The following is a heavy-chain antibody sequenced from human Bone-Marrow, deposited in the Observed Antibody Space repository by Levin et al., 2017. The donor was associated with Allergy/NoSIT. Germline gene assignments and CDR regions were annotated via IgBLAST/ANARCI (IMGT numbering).Heavy chain of an antibody. D-gene: IGHD6-19*01. V-gene: IGHV1-2*02. CDR3: ARGPHGAVPGSYHYALDV. CDR1: GYTLTHYY. J-gene: IGHJ6*02. CDR2: INPNNGDT. Sequence: ASVKVSCKASGYTLTHYYLHWVRQAPGQGLEWMGWINPNNGDTTYTQKFQGRVTMTRDTSISTAYMELRGLESDDTAVYFCARGPHGAVPGSYHYALDVWGQGTTVIVSS.